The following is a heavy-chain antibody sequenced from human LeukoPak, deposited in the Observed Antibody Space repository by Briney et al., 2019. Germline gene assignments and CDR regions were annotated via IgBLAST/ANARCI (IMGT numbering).Heavy chain of an antibody. J-gene: IGHJ4*02. D-gene: IGHD3-22*01. Sequence: SETLSLTCNVSLYAITSGYYWGRIRQSPGKRLEWIGSMHHSGSTDYNPSLRSRVTISGDTSRNQFFLKLTSVTVADTAIYFCARGGGRVISYRFDYWGQGRLVTVSS. CDR2: MHHSGST. CDR3: ARGGGRVISYRFDY. V-gene: IGHV4-38-2*02. CDR1: LYAITSGYY.